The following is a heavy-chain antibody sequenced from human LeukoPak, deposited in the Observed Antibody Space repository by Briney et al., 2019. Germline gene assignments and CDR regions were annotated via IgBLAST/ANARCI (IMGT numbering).Heavy chain of an antibody. J-gene: IGHJ4*02. CDR3: ARELRFLEWLHLDY. D-gene: IGHD3-3*01. CDR2: IYYSGST. CDR1: GGSISSGGYY. Sequence: PSETLSLTCTVSGGSISSGGYYWSWIRQHPGKGLEWIGYIYYSGSTYYNPSLKSQVTISVDTSKNQFSLKLSSVTAADTAVYYCARELRFLEWLHLDYWGQGTLVTVSS. V-gene: IGHV4-31*01.